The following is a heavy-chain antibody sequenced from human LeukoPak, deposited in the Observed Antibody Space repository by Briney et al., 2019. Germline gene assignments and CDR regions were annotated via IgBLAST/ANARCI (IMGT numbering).Heavy chain of an antibody. Sequence: PGGSLRLSCAVSGFTFSSYEMNWVRQAPGKGLEWVSYISSSGSTIYYADSVKGRFTISRDNAKNSLYLQMNSLRAEDTAVYYCARERGLRWLQLLANDYWGQGTLVTVSS. CDR2: ISSSGSTI. V-gene: IGHV3-48*03. CDR3: ARERGLRWLQLLANDY. J-gene: IGHJ4*02. D-gene: IGHD5-24*01. CDR1: GFTFSSYE.